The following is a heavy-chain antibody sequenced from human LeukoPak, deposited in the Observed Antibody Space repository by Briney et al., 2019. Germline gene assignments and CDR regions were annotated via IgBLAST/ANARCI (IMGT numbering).Heavy chain of an antibody. CDR2: ISYDGSGQ. CDR1: GFTFSSYA. V-gene: IGHV3-30-3*01. Sequence: GGSLRLSCAASGFTFSSYAMHWVRQAPGKGLEWVALISYDGSGQYYTESVEGRFTVSRDNSKNTLYLQVNSLRAEDTAVYYCASGSFCTNGVCYKGFDYWGQGTLVSVSS. J-gene: IGHJ4*02. CDR3: ASGSFCTNGVCYKGFDY. D-gene: IGHD2-8*01.